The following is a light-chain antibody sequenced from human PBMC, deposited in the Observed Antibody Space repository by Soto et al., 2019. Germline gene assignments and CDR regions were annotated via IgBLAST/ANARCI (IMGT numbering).Light chain of an antibody. Sequence: EIVLTQSPATISYSPGQRATLFCXXXQSVSSSYLAWYQQKPGQAPRLLIYGASSRATGIPARFSGSGPGTDFTLTISSLEPEDFAVYFCQQRSNWPPITFGQGTRLEIK. CDR2: GAS. J-gene: IGKJ5*01. V-gene: IGKV3D-20*02. CDR3: QQRSNWPPIT. CDR1: QSVSSSY.